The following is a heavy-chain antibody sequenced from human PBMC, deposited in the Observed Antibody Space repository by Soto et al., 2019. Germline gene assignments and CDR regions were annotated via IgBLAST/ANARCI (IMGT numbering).Heavy chain of an antibody. V-gene: IGHV3-74*01. Sequence: YKKHWVRQAPGKGLVWVSHINSDGSTIVYADSVKGRFTISRDNSKNTLYLQMNSLRADDTAVYFCAKVGGWSSDGYYGMDVWGQGTTVTVSS. D-gene: IGHD6-19*01. J-gene: IGHJ6*02. CDR2: INSDGSTI. CDR1: YK. CDR3: AKVGGWSSDGYYGMDV.